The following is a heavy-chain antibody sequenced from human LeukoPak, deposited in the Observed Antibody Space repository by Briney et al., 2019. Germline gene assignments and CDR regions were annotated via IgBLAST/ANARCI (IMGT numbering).Heavy chain of an antibody. Sequence: GGSLRLSCAASRFTFSSYSMNWVRQAPGKGLEWVSSISSSSSYIFYADSVKGRFTISRANSENTLYLQMNNLRAEDTAVYYCAKATGYLLWGQGTLVTVSS. CDR1: RFTFSSYS. CDR3: AKATGYLL. D-gene: IGHD1-14*01. V-gene: IGHV3-21*04. CDR2: ISSSSSYI. J-gene: IGHJ4*02.